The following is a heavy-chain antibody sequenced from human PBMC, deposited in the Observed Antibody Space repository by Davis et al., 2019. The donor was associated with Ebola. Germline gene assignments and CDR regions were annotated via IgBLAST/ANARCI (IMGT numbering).Heavy chain of an antibody. Sequence: PGGSLRLSCAASGFTFSSYAMHWVRQAPGKGLEWVAVISYDGSNKYYADSVKGRFTISRDNSKNTLYLQMNSLRAEDTAVYYCASTVTTAGGAFDIWGQGTMVTVSS. V-gene: IGHV3-30-3*01. CDR2: ISYDGSNK. J-gene: IGHJ3*02. D-gene: IGHD4-17*01. CDR3: ASTVTTAGGAFDI. CDR1: GFTFSSYA.